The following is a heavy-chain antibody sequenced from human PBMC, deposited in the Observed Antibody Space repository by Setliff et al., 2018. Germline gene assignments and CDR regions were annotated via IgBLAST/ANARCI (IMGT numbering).Heavy chain of an antibody. CDR2: ISSSGSTI. D-gene: IGHD3-3*01. Sequence: GGSLRLSCAASGFTFSSYEMNWVRQAPGKGLEWVSYISSSGSTIYYADSVKGRFTISRDNAKKSLYLQMNSLRAEDTAVYYCARERYFWSGYHNWGQGTLVTVSS. V-gene: IGHV3-48*03. J-gene: IGHJ4*02. CDR1: GFTFSSYE. CDR3: ARERYFWSGYHN.